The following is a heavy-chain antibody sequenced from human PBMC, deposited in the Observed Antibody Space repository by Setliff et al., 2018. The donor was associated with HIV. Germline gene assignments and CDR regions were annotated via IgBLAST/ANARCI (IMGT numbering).Heavy chain of an antibody. V-gene: IGHV3-30*18. CDR1: GFTFSNYA. J-gene: IGHJ6*03. CDR3: AKDAITMVRGHYYYMDV. Sequence: HPGGSLRLSCAASGFTFSNYAIHWVRQAPGKGLEWVAVISFDGSNKYYADSVKGRFSISRDNSKNTLYLQMNSLRVEDTALYFCAKDAITMVRGHYYYMDVWGKGTTVTVSS. D-gene: IGHD3-10*01. CDR2: ISFDGSNK.